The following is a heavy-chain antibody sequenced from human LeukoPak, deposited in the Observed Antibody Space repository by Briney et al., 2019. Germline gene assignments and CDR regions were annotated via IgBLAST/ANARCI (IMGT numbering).Heavy chain of an antibody. V-gene: IGHV3-9*01. CDR2: ISWNSGSI. D-gene: IGHD5-18*01. CDR1: GFTFDDYD. J-gene: IGHJ4*02. Sequence: GGSLRLSCAASGFTFDDYDMHWVRQAPGKGLEWVSGISWNSGSIGYADSVKGRFTISRDNAKNSLYLQMNSLRAEDTAVYYCARVLTLRGYSYGSFDYWGQGTLVTVSS. CDR3: ARVLTLRGYSYGSFDY.